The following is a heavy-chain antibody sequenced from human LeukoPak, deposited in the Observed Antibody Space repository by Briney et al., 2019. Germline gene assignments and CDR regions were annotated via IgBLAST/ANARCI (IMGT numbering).Heavy chain of an antibody. V-gene: IGHV3-21*01. CDR2: ISSSSSYI. D-gene: IGHD2-2*01. CDR3: ARCYQLLSGVDY. J-gene: IGHJ4*02. CDR1: GFTFSSYS. Sequence: GGSPRLSCAASGFTFSSYSMNWVRQAPGKGLEWVSSISSSSSYIYYADSVKGRFTISRDNAKNSLYLQMNSLRAEDTAVYYCARCYQLLSGVDYWGQGTLVTVSS.